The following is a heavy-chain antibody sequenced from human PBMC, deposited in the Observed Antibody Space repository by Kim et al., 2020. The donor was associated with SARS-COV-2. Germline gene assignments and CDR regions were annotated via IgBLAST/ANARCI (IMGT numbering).Heavy chain of an antibody. CDR3: ARQGGGSGAEATGYYYYFAMDV. CDR1: TYFISNGYY. CDR2: IYHSGST. J-gene: IGHJ6*02. Sequence: SETLSLTCTVSTYFISNGYYWGWIRQPPGKGLEWIGSIYHSGSTYYNPSLKSRVTISVDTSKNQFSLKLSSVTAADTAVYYCARQGGGSGAEATGYYYYFAMDVWGQGTTVTVSS. D-gene: IGHD3-10*01. V-gene: IGHV4-38-2*02.